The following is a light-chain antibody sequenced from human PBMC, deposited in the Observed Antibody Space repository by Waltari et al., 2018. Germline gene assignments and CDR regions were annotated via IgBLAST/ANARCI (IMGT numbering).Light chain of an antibody. CDR2: EVA. CDR3: CSYAASSTWV. V-gene: IGLV2-23*02. Sequence: QSALTQPASVSGSPGQSITISCTGTSSDVGNYNLVSWYQQHPGKAPKLMIYEVATRPSGVSKRFSGSKSGNTASLTISGLQAEDEADYYCCSYAASSTWVFGGGTKLTVL. J-gene: IGLJ3*02. CDR1: SSDVGNYNL.